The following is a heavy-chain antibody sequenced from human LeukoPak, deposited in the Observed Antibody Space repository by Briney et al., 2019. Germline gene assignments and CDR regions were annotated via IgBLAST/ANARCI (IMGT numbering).Heavy chain of an antibody. J-gene: IGHJ4*02. CDR2: IYTTGTT. Sequence: PSETLSLTCSVSDTSISTYYWSWIRQPAGKGLEWIGHIYTTGTTNYNPSLKSRVTISVDTSKNQFSLKLSSVTAADTAVYYCARGRKTYSSGWYISYWGQGTLVTVSS. V-gene: IGHV4-4*07. CDR3: ARGRKTYSSGWYISY. CDR1: DTSISTYY. D-gene: IGHD6-19*01.